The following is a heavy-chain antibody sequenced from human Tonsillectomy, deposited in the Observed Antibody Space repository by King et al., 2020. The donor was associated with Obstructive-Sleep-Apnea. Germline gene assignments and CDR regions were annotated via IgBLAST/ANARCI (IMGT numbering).Heavy chain of an antibody. Sequence: QLQESGPGLVKPSQTLSLTCIVSGGSISSDGYYWSWIRQHPGKGLEWIAYIYYSGCTYYNPSLKSRVTISVDTSKNQLSLKLSSMTAADTAVYYCARGSPYYFDYWGQGTLVTVSS. V-gene: IGHV4-31*03. J-gene: IGHJ4*02. D-gene: IGHD3-10*01. CDR1: GGSISSDGYY. CDR2: IYYSGCT. CDR3: ARGSPYYFDY.